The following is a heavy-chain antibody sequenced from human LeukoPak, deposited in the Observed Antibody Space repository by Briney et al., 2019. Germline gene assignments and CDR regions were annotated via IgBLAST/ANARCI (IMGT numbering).Heavy chain of an antibody. V-gene: IGHV3-64*01. J-gene: IGHJ3*02. CDR2: ISSNGGST. CDR3: ARVDGSSHAFDI. CDR1: GFTFSSYA. D-gene: IGHD1-26*01. Sequence: GGSLRLSCAASGFTFSSYAMHWVRQAPGKGLEYVSAISSNGGSTYYANSVKGRFTIPRDNSKNTLYLQMGSLRAEDMAVYYCARVDGSSHAFDIWGQGTMVTVSS.